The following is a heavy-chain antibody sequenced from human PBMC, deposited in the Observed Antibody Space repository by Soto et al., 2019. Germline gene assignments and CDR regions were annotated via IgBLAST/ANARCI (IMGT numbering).Heavy chain of an antibody. J-gene: IGHJ4*02. CDR2: FYPGDSKT. V-gene: IGHV5-51*01. CDR1: GYSFTNYW. Sequence: XDSLKLSWQCSGYSFTNYWIAWVLQMPGKGLEWMGIFYPGDSKTKYSPSFQGQVTMSADKSINTAYLQWSSLKASDTAMYYCARRMETAMVSDYWGQGTLVTVSS. D-gene: IGHD5-18*01. CDR3: ARRMETAMVSDY.